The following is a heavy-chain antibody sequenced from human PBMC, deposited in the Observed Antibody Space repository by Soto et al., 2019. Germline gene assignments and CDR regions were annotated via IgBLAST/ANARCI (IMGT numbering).Heavy chain of an antibody. J-gene: IGHJ4*02. CDR1: GSSITNYQ. Sequence: QVHLQESGPGLVKPSETLSLTCTISGSSITNYQWSWIRQPPGKGLEWIGHVYYSGSANYNPTLKSRVTLSIDTSKSQFSLNLGSVTAAVTAVYFCARHAGSLGYWGQGTLVTVSS. CDR2: VYYSGSA. CDR3: ARHAGSLGY. V-gene: IGHV4-59*08. D-gene: IGHD2-2*03.